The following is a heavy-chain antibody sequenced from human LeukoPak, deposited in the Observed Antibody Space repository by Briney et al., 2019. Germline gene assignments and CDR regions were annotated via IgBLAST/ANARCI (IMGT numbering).Heavy chain of an antibody. D-gene: IGHD2-2*01. Sequence: GGSLRLSCAASGFTFTSYSMDWVRQAPGKGLEWVSTISGGGGSTFYADSVKGRFTISRDNAKNSLYLQMDSLRAEDTAVYYCARDFLHSSTSRPFDYWGQGTLVTVSS. CDR1: GFTFTSYS. J-gene: IGHJ4*02. CDR2: ISGGGGST. V-gene: IGHV3-21*01. CDR3: ARDFLHSSTSRPFDY.